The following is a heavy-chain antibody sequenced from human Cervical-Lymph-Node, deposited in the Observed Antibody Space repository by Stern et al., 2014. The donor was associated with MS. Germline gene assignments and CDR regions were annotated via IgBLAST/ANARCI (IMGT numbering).Heavy chain of an antibody. J-gene: IGHJ5*02. CDR3: ALSSETSDRWYSLGYDL. CDR1: GGTFSKFP. V-gene: IGHV1-69*01. CDR2: IFPVFGRP. Sequence: QVQLVESGAEVTKPGSSVKVSCKASGGTFSKFPSSWVRQAPGQGLEWMGGIFPVFGRPTYAQDFRGRVTITADVSTSTVYMELSSLRSDDTAVYYCALSSETSDRWYSLGYDLWGQGTLVTVSS. D-gene: IGHD6-13*01.